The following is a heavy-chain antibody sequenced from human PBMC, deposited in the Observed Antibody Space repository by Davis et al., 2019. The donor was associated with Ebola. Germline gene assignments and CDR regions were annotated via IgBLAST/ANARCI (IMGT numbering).Heavy chain of an antibody. CDR3: ASLRRTITGMDDAFDI. Sequence: GESLKISCHDSGNSFTSHWIGWMRQMPGKGLEWMGITYTGDSDTRYNPSFRGRVTISADQSIKPAFLQWSSLRASDTAMYYCASLRRTITGMDDAFDIWGQGTMVTVSS. CDR1: GNSFTSHW. CDR2: TYTGDSDT. D-gene: IGHD2-8*02. V-gene: IGHV5-51*01. J-gene: IGHJ3*02.